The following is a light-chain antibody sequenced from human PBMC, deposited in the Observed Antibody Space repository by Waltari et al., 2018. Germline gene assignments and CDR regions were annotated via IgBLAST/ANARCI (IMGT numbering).Light chain of an antibody. V-gene: IGLV2-8*01. J-gene: IGLJ3*02. CDR2: EVS. CDR1: RSDVGGYNY. Sequence: QSALTQPPSASGSPGQSVTISCTGTRSDVGGYNYVSWYQQHPGKAPKLMIYEVSKQPSGVPDRFSGSKSGNTASLTVSGLQAEDEADYYCSSYAGSNRVFGGGTKLTVL. CDR3: SSYAGSNRV.